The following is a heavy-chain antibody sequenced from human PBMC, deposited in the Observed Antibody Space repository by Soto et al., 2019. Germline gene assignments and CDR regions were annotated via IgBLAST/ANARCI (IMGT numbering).Heavy chain of an antibody. CDR1: GYTFTRYA. J-gene: IGHJ3*02. D-gene: IGHD6-25*01. Sequence: ASVKVSCKASGYTFTRYAIHWVRQAPGQRLEWMGWINTGNGNTKYSQKFQGRVTITRDTSASTAYLELSSLRSEDTDVYYCARAHLVGYLPPDAFDIWGQGTMVTVSS. CDR3: ARAHLVGYLPPDAFDI. V-gene: IGHV1-3*04. CDR2: INTGNGNT.